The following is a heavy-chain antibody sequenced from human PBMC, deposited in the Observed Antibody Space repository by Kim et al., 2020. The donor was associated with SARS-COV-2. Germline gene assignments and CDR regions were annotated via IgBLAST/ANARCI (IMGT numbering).Heavy chain of an antibody. V-gene: IGHV1-18*01. Sequence: ASVKVSCKASDYSFTSFGISWVRQAPGQGLEWMGWISINSGKTDYAQKFQGRVTLSTDTSTSTAYMELRSLTSDDTAVYYCARDHLVATIWGADPWGQGTLVTVSA. CDR3: ARDHLVATIWGADP. J-gene: IGHJ5*02. CDR1: DYSFTSFG. CDR2: ISINSGKT. D-gene: IGHD5-12*01.